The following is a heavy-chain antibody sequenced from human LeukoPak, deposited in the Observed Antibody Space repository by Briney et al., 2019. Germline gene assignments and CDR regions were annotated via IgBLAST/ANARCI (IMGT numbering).Heavy chain of an antibody. V-gene: IGHV3-21*01. D-gene: IGHD3-10*02. CDR1: GFTFDNYG. CDR2: ISSSSSYI. J-gene: IGHJ6*04. CDR3: AELGITMIGGV. Sequence: TGGSLRLSCAASGFTFDNYGMSWVRLAPGKGLEWVSSISSSSSYIYYADSVKGRFTISRDNAKNSLYLQMNSLRAEDTAVYYCAELGITMIGGVWGKGTTVTISS.